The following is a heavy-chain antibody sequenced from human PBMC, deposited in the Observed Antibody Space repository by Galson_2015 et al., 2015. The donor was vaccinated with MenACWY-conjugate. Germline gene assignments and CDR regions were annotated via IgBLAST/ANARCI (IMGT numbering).Heavy chain of an antibody. Sequence: SLRLSCAASGFDFDDYAMSWVRQAPGKGLQWVAGVGRGGGSTYYTDPVRGRFTISRDNSKNTLDLQMNSLRAEDTAVYYCARAYCTGTSCAGSFDPWGQGALVTVS. D-gene: IGHD2-8*02. CDR1: GFDFDDYA. V-gene: IGHV3-23*01. CDR2: VGRGGGST. CDR3: ARAYCTGTSCAGSFDP. J-gene: IGHJ5*02.